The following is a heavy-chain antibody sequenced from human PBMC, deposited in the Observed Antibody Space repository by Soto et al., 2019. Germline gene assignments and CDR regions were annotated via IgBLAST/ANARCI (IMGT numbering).Heavy chain of an antibody. CDR1: GGSIISGDYY. D-gene: IGHD6-6*01. CDR2: IYYSGST. J-gene: IGHJ6*02. V-gene: IGHV4-30-4*01. CDR3: ASSIAARGYYGMDV. Sequence: KPSETLSLTCTVSGGSIISGDYYFICIRQPPWKGLEWIGYIYYSGSTYYNPSLKSRVTISVDTSKNQFSLKLSSVTAADTAVYYCASSIAARGYYGMDVWGQGTTVTVSS.